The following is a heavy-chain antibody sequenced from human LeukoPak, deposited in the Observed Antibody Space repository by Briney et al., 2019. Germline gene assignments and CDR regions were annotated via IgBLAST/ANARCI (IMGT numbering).Heavy chain of an antibody. D-gene: IGHD3-22*01. CDR2: IWYDGSNK. V-gene: IGHV3-33*01. CDR3: ARDPSSGYYYYFDY. Sequence: GGSLRLSCAASGFTFSSYGMHWVRQAPGKGLEWVAVIWYDGSNKYYADSVKGRFTISRDSSKNTLYLQMNSLRAEDTAVYYCARDPSSGYYYYFDYWGQGTLVTVSS. J-gene: IGHJ4*02. CDR1: GFTFSSYG.